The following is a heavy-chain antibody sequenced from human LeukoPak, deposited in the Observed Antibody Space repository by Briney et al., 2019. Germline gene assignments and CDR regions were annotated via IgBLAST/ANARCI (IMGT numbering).Heavy chain of an antibody. D-gene: IGHD3-10*01. Sequence: ASVKVSCKASGYTFTSYAMHWVRQAPGQRLEWMGWINAGNGNTKYSQKFQGRVTITRDTSASTAYMELSSLRSEDTAVYYCARNYYGSASYYNLDYWGQGTLVTVSS. CDR1: GYTFTSYA. J-gene: IGHJ4*02. CDR3: ARNYYGSASYYNLDY. CDR2: INAGNGNT. V-gene: IGHV1-3*01.